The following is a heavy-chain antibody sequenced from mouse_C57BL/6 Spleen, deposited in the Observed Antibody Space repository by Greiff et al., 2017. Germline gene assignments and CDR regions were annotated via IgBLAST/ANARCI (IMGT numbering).Heavy chain of an antibody. V-gene: IGHV10-3*01. CDR2: IRRKSSNYAT. CDR1: GFTFNTYA. J-gene: IGHJ4*01. Sequence: VQLKESGGGLVQPKGSLKLSCAASGFTFNTYAMHWVRQAPGKGLEWVARIRRKSSNYATYYADSVKDRFTISRDDSQSMLYLQMNNLKTEDTAMYYCVREDYYGGYCYAMDYWGQGTSVTVSS. D-gene: IGHD1-1*01. CDR3: VREDYYGGYCYAMDY.